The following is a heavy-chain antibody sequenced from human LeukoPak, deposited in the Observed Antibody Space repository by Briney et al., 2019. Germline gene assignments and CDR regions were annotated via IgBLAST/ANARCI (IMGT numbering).Heavy chain of an antibody. Sequence: PSETLSLTCTVSGDSISGYYWSWVRQPAGKGLEYIGRIYTSGSSNYSPSLKSRVTLSVDTSKNQFSLKLTSVTAADTAVYYRARATCSGGSCYANYLDYWGQGTLVTVSS. D-gene: IGHD2-15*01. J-gene: IGHJ4*02. V-gene: IGHV4-4*07. CDR3: ARATCSGGSCYANYLDY. CDR2: IYTSGSS. CDR1: GDSISGYY.